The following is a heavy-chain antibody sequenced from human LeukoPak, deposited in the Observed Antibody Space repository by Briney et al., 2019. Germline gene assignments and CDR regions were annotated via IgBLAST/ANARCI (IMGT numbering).Heavy chain of an antibody. CDR3: ARDCSSTTCQGPVLDF. CDR2: IHPSGGNS. CDR1: VYTFTIHY. Sequence: ASVKLSSKASVYTFTIHYVHWVRQAPGQGLEWMGIIHPSGGNSRNTQNFQGRVTMTRDTSTSTVYLELSSLRSEDTAVYYCARDCSSTTCQGPVLDFWGQGTLVTVSS. D-gene: IGHD2/OR15-2a*01. J-gene: IGHJ4*02. V-gene: IGHV1-46*01.